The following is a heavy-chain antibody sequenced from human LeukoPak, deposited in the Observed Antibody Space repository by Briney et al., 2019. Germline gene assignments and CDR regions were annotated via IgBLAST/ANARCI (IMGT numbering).Heavy chain of an antibody. CDR2: MFYRGMNSYHS. V-gene: IGHV4-59*02. CDR3: ASKPVVPASPGHYFDP. J-gene: IGHJ5*02. CDR1: GASVTTHY. Sequence: PSGTLSLTCTVSGASVTTHYWSWLRQPPAKGLEWLGNMFYRGMNSYHSSYDPSLQSRATMSIDKSKNQVSLNLTSVIAADTAVYYCASKPVVPASPGHYFDPWGPGTLVTVSS. D-gene: IGHD2-15*01.